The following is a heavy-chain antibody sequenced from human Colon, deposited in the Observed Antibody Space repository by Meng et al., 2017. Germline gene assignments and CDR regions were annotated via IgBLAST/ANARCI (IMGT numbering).Heavy chain of an antibody. CDR2: ISHDGSKI. V-gene: IGHV3-30*16. CDR1: GFIFSSYT. CDR3: ARSVATAKVPSLY. Sequence: GGSLRLSFAASGFIFSSYTMHWVRQAPGKGLEWVAVISHDGSKIYYADSVKGRITISRDNSKNTLFLEIDSLRPEDTAVYYCARSVATAKVPSLYWGQGTLVTVSS. D-gene: IGHD5-18*01. J-gene: IGHJ4*02.